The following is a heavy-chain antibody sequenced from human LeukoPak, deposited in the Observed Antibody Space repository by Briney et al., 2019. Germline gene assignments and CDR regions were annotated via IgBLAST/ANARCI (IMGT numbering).Heavy chain of an antibody. V-gene: IGHV1-18*01. CDR2: ISAYNGNT. J-gene: IGHJ3*02. CDR1: GYTFTSYS. D-gene: IGHD3-22*01. Sequence: GASVKVSCKASGYTFTSYSITWVRQAPGQGLEWMGWISAYNGNTKYAQKLQGRVTMTTDTSTSTAYMKLRSLRSDDTAVYYCVSGFSYYDSSGYLDAFDIWGQGTMVTVSS. CDR3: VSGFSYYDSSGYLDAFDI.